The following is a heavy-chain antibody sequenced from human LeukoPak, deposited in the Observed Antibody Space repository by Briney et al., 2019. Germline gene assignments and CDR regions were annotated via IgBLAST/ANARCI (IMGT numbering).Heavy chain of an antibody. J-gene: IGHJ4*02. CDR2: ISYDGSNK. D-gene: IGHD5-12*01. Sequence: PGGSLRLSCAASGFTFSSYAMHWVRQAPGKGLEWVAVISYDGSNKYYADSVKGRFTISRDNSKNTLYLQMNSLRAEDTAVYYCARDRGYDPHYYFDYWGQGTLVTVSS. V-gene: IGHV3-30-3*01. CDR3: ARDRGYDPHYYFDY. CDR1: GFTFSSYA.